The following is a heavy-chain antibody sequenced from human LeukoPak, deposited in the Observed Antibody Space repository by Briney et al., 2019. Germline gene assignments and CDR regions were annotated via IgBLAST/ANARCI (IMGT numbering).Heavy chain of an antibody. J-gene: IGHJ4*02. V-gene: IGHV1-69*02. Sequence: SVKVSXKASGGTFSSYTISWVRQAPGQGLEWMGRIIPILGIANYAQKFQGRVTITADKSTSTAYMELSSLRSEDTAVYYCARGLHSGSYYFDYWGQGTLVTVSS. CDR1: GGTFSSYT. CDR2: IIPILGIA. CDR3: ARGLHSGSYYFDY. D-gene: IGHD1-26*01.